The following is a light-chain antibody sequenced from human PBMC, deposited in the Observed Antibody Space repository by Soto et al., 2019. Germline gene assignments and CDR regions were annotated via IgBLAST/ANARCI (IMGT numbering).Light chain of an antibody. V-gene: IGLV2-14*01. J-gene: IGLJ1*01. CDR3: ASYTTSSPSV. CDR1: SSDVGGYSY. Sequence: SALPQPSSVSGSPGQSIAISCPGTSSDVGGYSYVSWYQQQPGKAPKLVISDVSNWPSGVSDRFSGSKSGNTASLTISGLQTEDEADYYCASYTTSSPSVFGTGTKVTVL. CDR2: DVS.